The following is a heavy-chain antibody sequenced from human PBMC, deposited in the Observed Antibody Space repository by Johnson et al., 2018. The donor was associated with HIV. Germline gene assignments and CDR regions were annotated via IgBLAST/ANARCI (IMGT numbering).Heavy chain of an antibody. V-gene: IGHV3-20*04. Sequence: VQLVESGGGLVKPGGSLRLSCAASGFTFDDYGMTWVRQPPGKGLEWVSGINWNGGSTGYADSVKGRFTISRDNAKNSLYLQMNSLRAEDTALYFCTRRDSSELGDAFDIWGQGTMVTVSS. CDR2: INWNGGST. CDR1: GFTFDDYG. CDR3: TRRDSSELGDAFDI. J-gene: IGHJ3*02. D-gene: IGHD6-6*01.